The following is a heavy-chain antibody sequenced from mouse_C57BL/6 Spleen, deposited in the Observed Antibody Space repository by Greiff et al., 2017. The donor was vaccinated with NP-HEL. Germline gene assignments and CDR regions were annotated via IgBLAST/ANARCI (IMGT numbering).Heavy chain of an antibody. Sequence: QVQLQQSGAELARPGASVKLSCKASGYTFTSYGISWVKQRTGQGLEWIGEIYPRSGNTYYNEKFNGKATLTADTSCSTAYMELRSLTSEDSAVYFCTREGGHGSSYRLAYWGQGTLVTVSA. D-gene: IGHD1-1*01. CDR3: TREGGHGSSYRLAY. CDR2: IYPRSGNT. V-gene: IGHV1-81*01. CDR1: GYTFTSYG. J-gene: IGHJ3*01.